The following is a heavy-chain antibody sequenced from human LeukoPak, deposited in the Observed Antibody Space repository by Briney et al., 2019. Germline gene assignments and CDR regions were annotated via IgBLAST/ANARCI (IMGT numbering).Heavy chain of an antibody. CDR1: GFTFSSYA. V-gene: IGHV3-23*01. D-gene: IGHD6-13*01. CDR2: ISGSGGST. Sequence: GGSLRLSCAASGFTFSSYAMSWVRQAPGKGLEWVSAISGSGGSTYYADSVKGRFTISRDNSKNTLYLQMNSLRAQDTAVDYCANVLYSSISPGDYWGQGTLVSVSS. J-gene: IGHJ4*02. CDR3: ANVLYSSISPGDY.